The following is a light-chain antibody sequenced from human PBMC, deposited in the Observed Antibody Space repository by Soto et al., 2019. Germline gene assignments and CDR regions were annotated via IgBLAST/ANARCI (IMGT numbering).Light chain of an antibody. CDR2: STS. CDR1: SGSVSTTYY. J-gene: IGLJ3*02. Sequence: QTVVTQEPSFSVSPGGTVTLTCGLSSGSVSTTYYPSWYQQTPGQAPRTLIYSTSTRSSGVPDRFSGSILGNKAALTISGAQAEDESDYYCVLYMGSGTWVFGGGTKLTVL. CDR3: VLYMGSGTWV. V-gene: IGLV8-61*01.